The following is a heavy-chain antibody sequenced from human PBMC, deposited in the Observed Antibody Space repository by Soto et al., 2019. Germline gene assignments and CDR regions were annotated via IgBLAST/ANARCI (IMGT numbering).Heavy chain of an antibody. CDR1: GGSISSYY. V-gene: IGHV4-59*08. Sequence: SVTMSLTCTVSGGSISSYYWSWIRQPPGKGLEWIGYIYYSGSTNYNPSLKSRVTISVDTSKNQFSLKLSSVTAADTAVYYCASHMVRGVPFGYWGQGTLVTVSS. CDR2: IYYSGST. J-gene: IGHJ4*02. D-gene: IGHD3-10*01. CDR3: ASHMVRGVPFGY.